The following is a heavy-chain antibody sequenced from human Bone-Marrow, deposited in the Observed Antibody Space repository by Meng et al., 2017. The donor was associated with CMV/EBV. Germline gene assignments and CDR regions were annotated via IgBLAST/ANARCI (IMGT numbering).Heavy chain of an antibody. V-gene: IGHV6-1*01. D-gene: IGHD7-27*01. Sequence: SQTLSPTGAISRDSVSSNSAAWNWIRQSPSRGLEWLGRTYYRSKWYNDYAVSVKSRITINPDTSKNQFSLQLNSVTPEDTAVYYCSRVAGDRGYYYGMDVWGQGTTVTVPS. CDR2: TYYRSKWYN. CDR3: SRVAGDRGYYYGMDV. CDR1: RDSVSSNSAA. J-gene: IGHJ6*02.